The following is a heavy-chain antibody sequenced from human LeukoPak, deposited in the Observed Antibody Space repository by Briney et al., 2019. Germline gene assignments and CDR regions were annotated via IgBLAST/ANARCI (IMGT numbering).Heavy chain of an antibody. CDR2: TYYSGST. J-gene: IGHJ6*02. CDR1: GGSISSYY. V-gene: IGHV4-59*12. CDR3: ARDGFDWLRGSYYYYGMDV. Sequence: SETLSLTCTVSGGSISSYYWSWIRQPPGKGLEWIGYTYYSGSTYYNPSLKSRVTISVDTSKNQFSLKLSSVTAADTAVYYCARDGFDWLRGSYYYYGMDVWGQGTTVTVSS. D-gene: IGHD3-9*01.